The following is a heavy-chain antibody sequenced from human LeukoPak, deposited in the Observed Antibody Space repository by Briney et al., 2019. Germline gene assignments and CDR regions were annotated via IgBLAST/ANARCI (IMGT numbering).Heavy chain of an antibody. Sequence: GGSLRLSCAASGFTFNKYALSWVRQAPGKGLEWVSSISASGGSTYYADSVKGRFTISRENSKNMVYVEVSSLRAEDTAVYYCARAGDYYDSGGYDAFDIWGQGTMVTVSS. CDR3: ARAGDYYDSGGYDAFDI. CDR1: GFTFNKYA. V-gene: IGHV3-23*01. CDR2: ISASGGST. J-gene: IGHJ3*02. D-gene: IGHD3-22*01.